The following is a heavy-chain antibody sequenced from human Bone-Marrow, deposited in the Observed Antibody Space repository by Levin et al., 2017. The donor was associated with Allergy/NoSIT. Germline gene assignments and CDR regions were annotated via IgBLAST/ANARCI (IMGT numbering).Heavy chain of an antibody. V-gene: IGHV1-58*01. CDR1: GFTFTSSA. CDR2: IVVGSGNT. J-gene: IGHJ6*02. CDR3: AADLGGIAAAPGDGTPYGMDV. Sequence: GASVKVSCKASGFTFTSSAVQWVRQARGQRLEWIGWIVVGSGNTNYAQKFQERVTITRDMSTSTAYMELSSLRSEDTAVYYCAADLGGIAAAPGDGTPYGMDVWGQGTTVTVSS. D-gene: IGHD6-13*01.